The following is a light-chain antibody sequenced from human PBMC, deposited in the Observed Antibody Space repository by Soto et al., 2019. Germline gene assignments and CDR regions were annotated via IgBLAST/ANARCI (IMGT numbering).Light chain of an antibody. V-gene: IGKV1-5*01. CDR2: AAS. CDR3: QQYNRYSLT. CDR1: QSISSC. J-gene: IGKJ4*01. Sequence: DIQMTQSPSTLSASVGDRVTITCRASQSISSCLAWYQQKPGKAPKLLIYAASSLESGVPSRFSGSGSDTEFTLTINNLQPDDFATYHCQQYNRYSLTFGGGTKVEIK.